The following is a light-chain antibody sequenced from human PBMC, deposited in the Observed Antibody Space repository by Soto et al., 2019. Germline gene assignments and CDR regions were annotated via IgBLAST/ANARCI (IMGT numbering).Light chain of an antibody. J-gene: IGLJ2*01. CDR1: SSDVGAYNF. Sequence: QSVLTQPASVSGSPGQSITISRTGTSSDVGAYNFVSWYQQHPGKAPKLIIYYVSNRPSGVSDRFSGSKSGNTASLTISGVQAEDEADYYCSSYTTSTTVLFGGGTKLTVL. V-gene: IGLV2-14*01. CDR3: SSYTTSTTVL. CDR2: YVS.